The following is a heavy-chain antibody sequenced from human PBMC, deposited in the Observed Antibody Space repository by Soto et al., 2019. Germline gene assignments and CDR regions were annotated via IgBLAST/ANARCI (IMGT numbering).Heavy chain of an antibody. Sequence: ASVKVSCKASGYTFTSYTIHWVRQAPGQRLEWMGWINAGNGNTKYSQKLQGRVTITRDTSASTAFLELSSLSSEDTVVYYCASEYYFDSSGYYYGMDVWGQGTTVTVSS. CDR1: GYTFTSYT. V-gene: IGHV1-3*01. CDR3: ASEYYFDSSGYYYGMDV. J-gene: IGHJ6*02. CDR2: INAGNGNT. D-gene: IGHD3-22*01.